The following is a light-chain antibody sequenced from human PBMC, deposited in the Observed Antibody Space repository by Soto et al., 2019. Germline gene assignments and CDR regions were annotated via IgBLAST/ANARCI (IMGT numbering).Light chain of an antibody. Sequence: QSVLTQPPSVSAAPGQKVTISCSGSSSNIGNTYVSWYQLLPGTAPKLLIYDDNKRPSGIPDRFSGSKSGTSATLGITGLQTGDEADYYCGTWDSTLRGIFGGGTKVTVL. CDR1: SSNIGNTY. CDR3: GTWDSTLRGI. V-gene: IGLV1-51*01. CDR2: DDN. J-gene: IGLJ2*01.